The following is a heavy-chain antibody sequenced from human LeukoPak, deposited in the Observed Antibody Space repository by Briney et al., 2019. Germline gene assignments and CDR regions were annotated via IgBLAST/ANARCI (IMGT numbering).Heavy chain of an antibody. CDR1: GGSISTSNYY. V-gene: IGHV4-39*07. CDR3: AKTKLDWLLFDF. D-gene: IGHD3-9*01. CDR2: IFHNGNA. Sequence: PSETLSLTCSVPGGSISTSNYYWVWIRQSPEKGLEWIGSIFHNGNAFYSPSLQSRVTMSLDTSKSQFYLRLTSVTAADTALYYCAKTKLDWLLFDFWGQGILVTVSS. J-gene: IGHJ4*02.